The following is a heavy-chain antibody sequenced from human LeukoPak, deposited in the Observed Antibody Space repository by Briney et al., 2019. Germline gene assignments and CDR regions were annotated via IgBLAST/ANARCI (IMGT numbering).Heavy chain of an antibody. Sequence: GASVKVSCKASGYTFTSHYMHWVRQAPGQGLEWMGIINPSDGTTSYAQKFQGRVTMTRDTSTSTVYMELSSLRFEDTAVYHCARAYSNHIDYWGQGTLVTVSS. CDR1: GYTFTSHY. J-gene: IGHJ4*02. V-gene: IGHV1-46*01. CDR3: ARAYSNHIDY. D-gene: IGHD4-11*01. CDR2: INPSDGTT.